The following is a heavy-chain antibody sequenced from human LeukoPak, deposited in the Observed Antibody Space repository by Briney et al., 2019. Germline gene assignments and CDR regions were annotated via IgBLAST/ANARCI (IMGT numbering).Heavy chain of an antibody. D-gene: IGHD3-10*01. Sequence: PSETLSLTCTVSGGSMTSSSYFWGWIRQPPGKGLEWIGEINYSGSTNYNPSLKSRVTMSIDASKKQFSLKLSSVTAADTAVCYCARLRYGVIYFDYWGQGSLVSVSS. V-gene: IGHV4-39*07. CDR1: GGSMTSSSYF. CDR3: ARLRYGVIYFDY. CDR2: INYSGST. J-gene: IGHJ4*02.